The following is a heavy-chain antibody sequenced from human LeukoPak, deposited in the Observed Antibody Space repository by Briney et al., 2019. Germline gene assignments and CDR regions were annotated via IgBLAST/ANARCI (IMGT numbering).Heavy chain of an antibody. D-gene: IGHD6-13*01. V-gene: IGHV3-7*01. CDR2: IKQDGSEK. CDR3: ARIIAAAGYFDY. Sequence: GGSLRLSCAASGFTFSRYWMSWVRQAAGEGMEWVANIKQDGSEKYYVDSVKGRFTISRDNAKNSLYLQMNSLRAEDTAVYYCARIIAAAGYFDYWGQGTLVTVSS. CDR1: GFTFSRYW. J-gene: IGHJ4*02.